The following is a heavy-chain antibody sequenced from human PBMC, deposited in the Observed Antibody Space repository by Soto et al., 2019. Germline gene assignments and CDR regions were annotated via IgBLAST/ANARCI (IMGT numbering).Heavy chain of an antibody. Sequence: EVQLVESGGGLVQPGGSLRLSCIVSGFTLSTSEMNWVRQAPGQGLEWVSYINTGGVTFYADSVKGRFTISRDNAQNSLFLQMNSLRVADTARYYCTRDKGDHVAHGMDAWGQGTTVAVSS. V-gene: IGHV3-48*03. D-gene: IGHD3-16*01. CDR1: GFTLSTSE. CDR2: INTGGVT. CDR3: TRDKGDHVAHGMDA. J-gene: IGHJ6*02.